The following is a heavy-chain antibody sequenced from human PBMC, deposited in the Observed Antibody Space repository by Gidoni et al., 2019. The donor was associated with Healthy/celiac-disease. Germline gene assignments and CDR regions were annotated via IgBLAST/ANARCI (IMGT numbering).Heavy chain of an antibody. CDR3: ARGRKLRYFDSYYFDY. D-gene: IGHD3-9*01. V-gene: IGHV4-34*01. J-gene: IGHJ4*02. CDR2: INHSGST. CDR1: GGSFSGYY. Sequence: QVQLQQWGAGLLKPSETLSLTCAVYGGSFSGYYWSWIRQPPGKGLEWIGEINHSGSTNYNPSLKSRVTISVDTSKNQFSLKLSSVTAADTAVYYCARGRKLRYFDSYYFDYWGQGTLVTVSS.